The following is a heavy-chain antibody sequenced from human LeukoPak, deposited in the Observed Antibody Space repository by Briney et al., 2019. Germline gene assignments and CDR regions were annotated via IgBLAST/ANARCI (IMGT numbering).Heavy chain of an antibody. CDR2: VYYTGST. Sequence: SETLSLTCTVSGGSISSYYWSWVRQPPGKGLEWIGFVYYTGSTNYSPSLKSRVTISVDTSRNQFSLKLGSVTAADTAVYYCARETSQKGAHYMDVWGKGTTVTNSS. D-gene: IGHD3-16*01. J-gene: IGHJ6*03. V-gene: IGHV4-59*01. CDR1: GGSISSYY. CDR3: ARETSQKGAHYMDV.